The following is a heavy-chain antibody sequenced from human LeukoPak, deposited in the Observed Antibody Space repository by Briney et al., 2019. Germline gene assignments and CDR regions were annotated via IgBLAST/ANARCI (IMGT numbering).Heavy chain of an antibody. CDR1: GFTFSSYA. Sequence: GGSLRLSCAASGFTFSSYAMSWVRQAPGKGLEWVSAIGGSGGSTYYADSVKGRFTISRDNSKNTLYLQMNSLRAEDTAVYYCAKVYSSGWYQAFDYWGQGTLVTVSS. V-gene: IGHV3-23*01. D-gene: IGHD6-19*01. CDR2: IGGSGGST. CDR3: AKVYSSGWYQAFDY. J-gene: IGHJ4*02.